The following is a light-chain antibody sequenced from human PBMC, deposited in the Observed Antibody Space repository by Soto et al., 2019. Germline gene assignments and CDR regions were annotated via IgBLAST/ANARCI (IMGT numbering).Light chain of an antibody. V-gene: IGKV1-33*01. J-gene: IGKJ4*01. CDR2: DAS. CDR1: QDISNY. CDR3: QQYDYVPVT. Sequence: DIQMTQSPSSLSASVGDRVTITCQASQDISNYLTWYQQKPGKAPKLLIYDASTLETGVPSRFSGSRSGTDFTFTISSLQPEDIATYYCQQYDYVPVTFGGGTKVEIK.